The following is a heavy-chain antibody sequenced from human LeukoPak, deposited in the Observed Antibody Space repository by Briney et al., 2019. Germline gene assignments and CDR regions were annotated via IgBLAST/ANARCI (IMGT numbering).Heavy chain of an antibody. CDR3: ARIPAT. CDR1: GGSFSPYY. J-gene: IGHJ4*02. D-gene: IGHD6-25*01. CDR2: IYTSGTT. V-gene: IGHV4-4*09. Sequence: SETLSLTCTVSGGSFSPYYWSWIRQTPGKGLEWIGYIYTSGTTNYNPSLKSRVTTSVDTSKNQFSLNLNSVTAADTAVYYCARIPATWGQGTLVTVSS.